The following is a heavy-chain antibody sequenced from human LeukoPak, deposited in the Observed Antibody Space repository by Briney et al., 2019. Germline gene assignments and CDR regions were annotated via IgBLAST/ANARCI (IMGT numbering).Heavy chain of an antibody. CDR3: ARDYADYVGYFFFDY. D-gene: IGHD4-17*01. CDR2: ISGGGETT. V-gene: IGHV3-23*01. J-gene: IGHJ4*02. CDR1: GFTFNNYA. Sequence: PGGSLRLSCAASGFTFNNYAMNWVRQAPGKGLEWGSSISGGGETTYYADSAKGRFTISRDNSQNTLYLQMNSLRAEDTAVYYCARDYADYVGYFFFDYWGQGTLVTVPS.